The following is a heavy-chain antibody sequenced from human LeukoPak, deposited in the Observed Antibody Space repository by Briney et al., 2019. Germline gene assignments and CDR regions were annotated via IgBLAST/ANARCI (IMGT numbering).Heavy chain of an antibody. CDR1: GYTFTSYD. Sequence: GASVKVSCKASGYTFTSYDINWVRQATGQGLEWMGWMNPNSGNTGYAQKFQGRVTTTRNTSMSTAYMELSSLRSEDTAVYYCARGSPQLLWFGEITMDVWGKGTTVTVSS. CDR3: ARGSPQLLWFGEITMDV. D-gene: IGHD3-10*01. V-gene: IGHV1-8*01. CDR2: MNPNSGNT. J-gene: IGHJ6*04.